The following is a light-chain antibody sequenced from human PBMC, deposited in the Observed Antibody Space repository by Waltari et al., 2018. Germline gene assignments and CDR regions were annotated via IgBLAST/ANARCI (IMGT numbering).Light chain of an antibody. V-gene: IGLV2-14*01. Sequence: QSALTQPASVSGSPGQSITISCTGSTSDVGGYKFVSWYQQHPGKAPKLMIYDVSNRPSGVSNRFSGSKSGNTASLTISGLQPEDAADYYCNSYSTSSTFVFGTGTRVTVL. J-gene: IGLJ1*01. CDR1: TSDVGGYKF. CDR3: NSYSTSSTFV. CDR2: DVS.